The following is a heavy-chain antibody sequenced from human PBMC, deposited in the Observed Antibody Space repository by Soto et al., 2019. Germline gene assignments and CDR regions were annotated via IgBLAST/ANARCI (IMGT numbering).Heavy chain of an antibody. Sequence: QVQLVESGGGVVQPGRSLRLSCAASGFTFSSYAMHWVRQAPGKGLEWVAVISYDGSNKYYADSVKGRFTISRDNSKNTLYLQMNSLRAEDTAVYYCASPEGEMATSKVRGDDYWGQGTLVTVSS. V-gene: IGHV3-30-3*01. CDR3: ASPEGEMATSKVRGDDY. CDR1: GFTFSSYA. CDR2: ISYDGSNK. J-gene: IGHJ4*02. D-gene: IGHD3-16*01.